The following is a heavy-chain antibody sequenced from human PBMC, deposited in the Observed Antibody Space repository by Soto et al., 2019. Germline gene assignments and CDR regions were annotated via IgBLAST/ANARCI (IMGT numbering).Heavy chain of an antibody. Sequence: ASVKVSCKASEYTFTSYVMHWVRQAPGQSLEWIGWINAGNGHTKYSQKFQDRVTITRDTSANTAYMELSRLRSGDTAVYDCARELQGIYYVDYWGQGALVTVSS. D-gene: IGHD4-4*01. CDR1: EYTFTSYV. CDR2: INAGNGHT. CDR3: ARELQGIYYVDY. J-gene: IGHJ4*02. V-gene: IGHV1-3*01.